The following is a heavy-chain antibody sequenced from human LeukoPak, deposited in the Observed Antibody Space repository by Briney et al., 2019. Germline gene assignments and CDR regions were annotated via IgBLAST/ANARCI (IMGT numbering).Heavy chain of an antibody. V-gene: IGHV3-23*01. CDR1: GFTFSSYA. D-gene: IGHD2-2*02. J-gene: IGHJ3*02. CDR3: ARVARYCSSTSCYNRGHTPYPDAFDI. CDR2: ISGSGGST. Sequence: GGSLRLSCAASGFTFSSYAMSWVRQAPGKGLEWVSAISGSGGSTYYADSVKGRFTISRDNAKNSLYLQMNSLRAEDTAVYYCARVARYCSSTSCYNRGHTPYPDAFDIWGQGTMVTVSS.